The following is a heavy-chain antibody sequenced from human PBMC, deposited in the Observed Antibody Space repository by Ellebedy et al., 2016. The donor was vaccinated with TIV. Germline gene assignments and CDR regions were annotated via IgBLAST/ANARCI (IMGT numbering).Heavy chain of an antibody. Sequence: GESLKISCAASEFSFSTYAMSWVRQAPGEGLEWVSSTTPSGGSTYYADSVKGRFTISSDTSKNTLFLQMSSLRAEDTAVYYCALNRGDYGNYFDHWGQGTLVNVSS. CDR2: TTPSGGST. D-gene: IGHD4-17*01. J-gene: IGHJ4*02. CDR3: ALNRGDYGNYFDH. CDR1: EFSFSTYA. V-gene: IGHV3-23*01.